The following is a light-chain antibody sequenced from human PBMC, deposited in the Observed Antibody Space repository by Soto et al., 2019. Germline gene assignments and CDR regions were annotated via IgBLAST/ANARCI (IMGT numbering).Light chain of an antibody. Sequence: QSVLTQPASVSGSPGQSITISCAGTISDVGGYNYVSWCQQHPGKAPKLMIYEVDSRPSGVSNRFSGSKSGNTASLTISGLQAEDEADYYCSSCTSSNTVVFGGGTKVTVL. CDR1: ISDVGGYNY. CDR3: SSCTSSNTVV. J-gene: IGLJ2*01. CDR2: EVD. V-gene: IGLV2-14*01.